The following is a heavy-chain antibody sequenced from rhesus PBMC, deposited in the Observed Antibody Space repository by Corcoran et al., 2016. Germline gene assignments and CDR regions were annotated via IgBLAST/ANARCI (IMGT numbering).Heavy chain of an antibody. CDR1: GFTFSSYG. V-gene: IGHV3-54*02. Sequence: EVQLVESGGGLVQPGGSLRLSCEASGFTFSSYGMHWVRQAPGKGLEWVAVKWYAESKKDYADSVQDRFTISRDNSKNMLYLPMNNLRVEDMAVYYCVKVREAAAGGYFDYWGQGVLVTVSS. CDR3: VKVREAAAGGYFDY. D-gene: IGHD6-25*01. J-gene: IGHJ4*01. CDR2: KWYAESKK.